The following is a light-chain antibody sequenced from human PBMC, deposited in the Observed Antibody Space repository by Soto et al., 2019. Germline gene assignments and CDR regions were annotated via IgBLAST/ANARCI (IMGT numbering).Light chain of an antibody. V-gene: IGLV1-44*01. CDR3: AAWDDSLNAVV. J-gene: IGLJ3*02. CDR1: SSNIGSNT. CDR2: TNN. Sequence: QSVLTQPPSASGTPGQRVTISCSGSSSNIGSNTVNWYQQLPGTAPKLLIYTNNQRPSGVPDRFSGSKSGTSASLAISGLQSEDEADYSCAAWDDSLNAVVFGGGTKLNVL.